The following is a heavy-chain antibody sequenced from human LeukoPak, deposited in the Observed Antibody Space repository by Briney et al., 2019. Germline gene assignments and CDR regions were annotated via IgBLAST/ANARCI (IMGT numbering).Heavy chain of an antibody. J-gene: IGHJ4*02. CDR1: GFTFSSYS. CDR2: ISSSRSTI. CDR3: ARDCAGGGELCI. Sequence: HPGGSLRLSCAASGFTFSSYSMNWVRQAPGKGLEWVSYISSSRSTIYYADSVKGRFTISRDNAKNSLYLQMNSLRAEDTAVYYCARDCAGGGELCIWGQGTLVTVSS. V-gene: IGHV3-48*04. D-gene: IGHD3-16*01.